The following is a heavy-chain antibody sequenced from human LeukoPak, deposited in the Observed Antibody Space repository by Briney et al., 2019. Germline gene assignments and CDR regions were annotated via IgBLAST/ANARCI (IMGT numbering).Heavy chain of an antibody. CDR1: GFTFSSHW. Sequence: GGSLRLSCAASGFTFSSHWMSWVRQAPGKGLEWVANIKQDGSEKYYVDSVKGRFTISRDNAKNSLYLQMNSLRAEDTAVYYCASSGSYPPFLRYWGQGTLVTVSS. CDR3: ASSGSYPPFLRY. CDR2: IKQDGSEK. V-gene: IGHV3-7*01. J-gene: IGHJ4*02. D-gene: IGHD3-10*01.